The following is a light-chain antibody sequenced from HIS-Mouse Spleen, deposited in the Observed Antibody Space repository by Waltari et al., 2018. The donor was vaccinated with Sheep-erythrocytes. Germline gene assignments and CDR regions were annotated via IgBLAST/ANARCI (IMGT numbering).Light chain of an antibody. CDR3: YSTDSSGNHRV. V-gene: IGLV3-10*01. CDR1: ALPKKY. J-gene: IGLJ1*01. Sequence: SYELTQPPSVSVSPGQTARITCPGDALPKKYAYWYQQKSGQAPVLVIDEDSKRPSRIPKRFSGSSSGTMATLTISGAQVEDEADYYCYSTDSSGNHRVFGTGTKVTVL. CDR2: EDS.